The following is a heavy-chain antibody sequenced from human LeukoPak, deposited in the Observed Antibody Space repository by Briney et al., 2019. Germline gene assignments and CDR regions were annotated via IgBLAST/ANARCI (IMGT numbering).Heavy chain of an antibody. Sequence: ASVKVSCKASGGTFSSYAISWVRQAPGQGLEWMGRSIPIFGTANYTQKFQGRVTISTDESTSTAYMELSSLRSEDTAVYYCATRSKTAMVSLGSWGQRTLVTASS. CDR1: GGTFSSYA. V-gene: IGHV1-69*05. J-gene: IGHJ5*02. CDR3: ATRSKTAMVSLGS. D-gene: IGHD5-18*01. CDR2: SIPIFGTA.